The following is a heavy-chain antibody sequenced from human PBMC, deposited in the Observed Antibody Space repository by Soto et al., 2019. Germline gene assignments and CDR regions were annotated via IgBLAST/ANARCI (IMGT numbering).Heavy chain of an antibody. J-gene: IGHJ6*02. CDR2: IWYDGSKK. CDR3: ARDASYYSLWSGYYPSRNGMDV. V-gene: IGHV3-33*01. CDR1: GFTFSRFG. D-gene: IGHD3-3*01. Sequence: QVQVVESGGGVVQTGRSLRLSCAASGFTFSRFGMHWVRQAPGKGLEWVSLIWYDGSKKSYGDSVKGRFTISRDNSRNTVYLHMNSLRADDTAFYYCARDASYYSLWSGYYPSRNGMDVWGQGTTVTVSS.